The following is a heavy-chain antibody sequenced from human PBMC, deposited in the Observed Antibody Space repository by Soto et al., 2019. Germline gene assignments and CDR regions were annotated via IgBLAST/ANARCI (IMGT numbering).Heavy chain of an antibody. D-gene: IGHD2-2*01. CDR2: INPKNGGT. CDR3: ARERYQVISDGMDV. Sequence: GASVKVSCKASGYTFTDYYMHWVRQAPGLGLEWVGWINPKNGGTNYAQKFQGRVTLTRDMSISTAYMEVNRLRFDDAAVYFCARERYQVISDGMDVWGQGTTVTVSS. J-gene: IGHJ6*02. CDR1: GYTFTDYY. V-gene: IGHV1-2*02.